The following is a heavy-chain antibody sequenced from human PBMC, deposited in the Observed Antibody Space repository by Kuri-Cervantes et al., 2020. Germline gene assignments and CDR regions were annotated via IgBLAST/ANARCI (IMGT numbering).Heavy chain of an antibody. CDR3: ARHSGYSSSSCWFDP. J-gene: IGHJ5*02. D-gene: IGHD6-6*01. Sequence: ASVKVSCKASGYTFTSYGISWVRQAPGQGLEWMGWISAYNGNTNYAQKLQGRVTMTTDTSTSTAYMELRSLRSDDTAVYYCARHSGYSSSSCWFDPWGQGTLVTVSS. CDR2: ISAYNGNT. CDR1: GYTFTSYG. V-gene: IGHV1-18*01.